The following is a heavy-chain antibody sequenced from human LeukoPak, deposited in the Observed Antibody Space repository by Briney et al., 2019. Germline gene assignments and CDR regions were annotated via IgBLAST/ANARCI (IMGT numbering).Heavy chain of an antibody. J-gene: IGHJ4*02. CDR3: VRGADTGYSSDS. V-gene: IGHV3-74*01. D-gene: IGHD3-9*01. CDR1: GFTFSSYT. CDR2: INSDGRST. Sequence: GGSLRLSCAASGFTFSSYTMNWVRQAPGKGLVWVSRINSDGRSTNYADSVKGRFSISRDNAENTLYLQMNSLRVEDTAVYYCVRGADTGYSSDSWSQGTLVTVSS.